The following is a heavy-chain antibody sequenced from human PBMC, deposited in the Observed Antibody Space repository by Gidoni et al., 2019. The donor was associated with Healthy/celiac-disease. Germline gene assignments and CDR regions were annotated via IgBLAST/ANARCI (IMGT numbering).Heavy chain of an antibody. Sequence: QVQLVESGGGVVQPGRSLRLSCAASGFTFSSYAMHWVRQAPGKGLEWVAVISYDGSNKYYADSVKGRFTISRDNSKNTLYLQMNSLRAEDTAVYYCARATPDPYGSPFDYWGQGTLVTVSS. CDR2: ISYDGSNK. J-gene: IGHJ4*02. CDR1: GFTFSSYA. V-gene: IGHV3-30-3*01. D-gene: IGHD2-15*01. CDR3: ARATPDPYGSPFDY.